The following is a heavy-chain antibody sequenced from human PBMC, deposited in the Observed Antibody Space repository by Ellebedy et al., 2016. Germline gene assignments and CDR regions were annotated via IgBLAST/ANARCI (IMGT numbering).Heavy chain of an antibody. Sequence: GESLKISCEASGFTFSSHAMGWVRQAPGKGPEWVSAVVGSGERTFYADSVKGRFTISRDNSKNRLYLQMSSLKVEDTATYYCANVGGSGTYYNGYWGQGTLVTVSS. J-gene: IGHJ4*02. CDR2: VVGSGERT. D-gene: IGHD3-10*01. V-gene: IGHV3-23*01. CDR3: ANVGGSGTYYNGY. CDR1: GFTFSSHA.